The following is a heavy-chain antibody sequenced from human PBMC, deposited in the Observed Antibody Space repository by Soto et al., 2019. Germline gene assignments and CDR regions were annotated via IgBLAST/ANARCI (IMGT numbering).Heavy chain of an antibody. Sequence: GGSLRLSCAASGFTFTNYGMHWVRQAPGKGLEWVAVISYDGYNKYYADSVKGRFTISRDNSQGTLYLQINSLRAEDTAVYYCAKDRGRLTMVRGVTLTFPSVSFWGQGTLVTVSS. CDR1: GFTFTNYG. CDR3: AKDRGRLTMVRGVTLTFPSVSF. CDR2: ISYDGYNK. J-gene: IGHJ4*02. V-gene: IGHV3-30*18. D-gene: IGHD3-10*01.